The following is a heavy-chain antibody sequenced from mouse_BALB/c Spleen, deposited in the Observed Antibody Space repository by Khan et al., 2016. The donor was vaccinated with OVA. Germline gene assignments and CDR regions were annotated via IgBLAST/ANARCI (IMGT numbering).Heavy chain of an antibody. CDR2: ISYSGRT. CDR3: ARGNYYGYAMDY. J-gene: IGHJ4*01. CDR1: GYSITSNYA. D-gene: IGHD1-1*01. V-gene: IGHV3-2*02. Sequence: EVQLQESGPGLVKPSQSLSLTCTVTGYSITSNYAWNWIRQFPGNKLEWMGYISYSGRTSYIPSLKSRISITRDTSNTPFFLQLNAVTTEDTAAYYCARGNYYGYAMDYWGQGTSVTVSS.